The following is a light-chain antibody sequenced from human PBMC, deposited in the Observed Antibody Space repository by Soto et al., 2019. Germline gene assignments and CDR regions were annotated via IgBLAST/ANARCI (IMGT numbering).Light chain of an antibody. Sequence: DIQMTQSPSTLSASVGDRVTITCRASQSISSWLAWYQQKPGKAPKVLIYDASSLESGVPSRFSGSGSGTEFTLTISSLQPDDFATYYCQQYNTYSRTLGQGTKVDIK. J-gene: IGKJ1*01. V-gene: IGKV1-5*01. CDR3: QQYNTYSRT. CDR1: QSISSW. CDR2: DAS.